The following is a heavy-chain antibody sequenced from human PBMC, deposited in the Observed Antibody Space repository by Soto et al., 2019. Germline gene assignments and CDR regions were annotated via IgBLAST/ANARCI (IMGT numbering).Heavy chain of an antibody. CDR2: IYYSGST. J-gene: IGHJ6*02. D-gene: IGHD3-22*01. V-gene: IGHV4-31*03. Sequence: SETLSLTCTVSGGSISSGGYYWSWIRQHPGKGLEWIGYIYYSGSTYYNPSLKSRVTTSVDTSKNQFSLKLSSVTAADTAVYYCARDRYYYDSSGYLPLYGMDVWGQGTTVTVSS. CDR3: ARDRYYYDSSGYLPLYGMDV. CDR1: GGSISSGGYY.